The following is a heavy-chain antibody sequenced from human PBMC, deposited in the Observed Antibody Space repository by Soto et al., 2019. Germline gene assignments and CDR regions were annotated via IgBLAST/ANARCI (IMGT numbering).Heavy chain of an antibody. CDR2: IFYSGST. CDR1: GDSLNSGGYY. D-gene: IGHD6-13*01. Sequence: QVQLQESGPGLVKPSQTLSLTCTVSGDSLNSGGYYWSWIRQHPGKGLEWIGYIFYSGSTYYNPSLKSRVTISGDTSKNEFSLRLSSVTAADTAVYYCARAPGYRGQHYHDMDVWGQGTTVTVSS. V-gene: IGHV4-31*03. J-gene: IGHJ6*02. CDR3: ARAPGYRGQHYHDMDV.